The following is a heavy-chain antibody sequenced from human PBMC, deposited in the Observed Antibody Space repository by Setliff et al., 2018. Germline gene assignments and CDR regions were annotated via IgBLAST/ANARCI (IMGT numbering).Heavy chain of an antibody. Sequence: KTSETLSLTCTVSGGSISSSSYYWGWIRQPPGKGLEWIGSIYYSGSTYYNPSLKSRVTISVDTSKNQFSLKLSSVTAADTAVYYCARGRAGHSGHWGQGTLVTVSS. J-gene: IGHJ4*02. CDR1: GGSISSSSYY. CDR2: IYYSGST. V-gene: IGHV4-39*07. CDR3: ARGRAGHSGH. D-gene: IGHD6-19*01.